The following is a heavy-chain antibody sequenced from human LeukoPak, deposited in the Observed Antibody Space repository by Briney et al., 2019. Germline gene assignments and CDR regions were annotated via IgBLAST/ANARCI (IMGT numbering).Heavy chain of an antibody. V-gene: IGHV3-30-3*01. CDR2: ISYDGSNK. D-gene: IGHD2-2*02. CDR3: ARSRPATAILAH. Sequence: GGSLRLSCAASGFTFSSYAMHWVRQAPGKGLEWVAVISYDGSNKYYAVSVKGRFTISRDNSKTPLYLQMNSLRAEDTAVYYCARSRPATAILAHWGQGTLVTVSS. CDR1: GFTFSSYA. J-gene: IGHJ5*02.